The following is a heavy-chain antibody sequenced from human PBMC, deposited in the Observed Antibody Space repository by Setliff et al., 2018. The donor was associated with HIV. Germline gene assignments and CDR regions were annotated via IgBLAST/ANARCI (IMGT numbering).Heavy chain of an antibody. CDR1: DDSIRSSH. Sequence: SETLSLTCSVSDDSIRSSHWNWVRLPPGKGLEWIGVICDSGRNTDYNPSLESRVSMSLDTSKNQFSLKLTSVTAADTAAYFCARTRYYYDSSDRYWVIDSWGPGTLVTVSS. V-gene: IGHV4-59*01. D-gene: IGHD3-22*01. CDR3: ARTRYYYDSSDRYWVIDS. CDR2: ICDSGRNT. J-gene: IGHJ5*01.